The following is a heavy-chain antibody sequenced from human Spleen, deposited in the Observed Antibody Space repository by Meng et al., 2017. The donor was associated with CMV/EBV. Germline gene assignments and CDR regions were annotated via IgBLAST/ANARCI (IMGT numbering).Heavy chain of an antibody. CDR1: GGSLSTYA. CDR2: IIPILGIV. CDR3: ARGLKDGYSWGYFDY. J-gene: IGHJ4*02. D-gene: IGHD5-24*01. V-gene: IGHV1-69*10. Sequence: SVKVSCQASGGSLSTYAISWVRQAPGQGLEWMGGIIPILGIVNYAQKIQGRVTISADKSTNTAYMELSSLRSEDTAVYYCARGLKDGYSWGYFDYWGQGTLVTVSS.